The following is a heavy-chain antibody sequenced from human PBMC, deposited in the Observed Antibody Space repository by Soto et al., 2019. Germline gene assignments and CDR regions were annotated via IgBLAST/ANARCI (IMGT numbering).Heavy chain of an antibody. CDR1: GFTFSSYA. Sequence: GSLRLSCAASGFTFSSYAMSWVRQAPGKGLEWVSAISGSGGSTYYADSVKGRFTISRDNSKNTLYLQMNSLRAEDTAVYYCAFGYSYGYFAYWGQGTLVTVSS. CDR2: ISGSGGST. CDR3: AFGYSYGYFAY. V-gene: IGHV3-23*01. D-gene: IGHD5-18*01. J-gene: IGHJ4*02.